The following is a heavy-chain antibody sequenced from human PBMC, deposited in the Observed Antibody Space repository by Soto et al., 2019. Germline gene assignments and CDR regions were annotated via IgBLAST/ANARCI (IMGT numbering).Heavy chain of an antibody. CDR3: KAAAGTGFDY. CDR2: IIPILGTA. CDR1: GGTFSSYA. D-gene: IGHD6-13*01. V-gene: IGHV1-69*13. Sequence: GASVKVSCKASGGTFSSYAISWVRQAPGQGLEWMGGIIPILGTANYAQKFQGRVTITADESTSTAYMELSSLRSEDTAVYYCKAAAGTGFDYWGQGTLVTVSS. J-gene: IGHJ4*02.